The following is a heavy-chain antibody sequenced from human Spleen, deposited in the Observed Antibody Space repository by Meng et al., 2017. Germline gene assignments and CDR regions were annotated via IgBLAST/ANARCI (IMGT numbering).Heavy chain of an antibody. CDR2: INHSGST. CDR3: ARGEVTFDY. CDR1: GASFSDYY. D-gene: IGHD2-21*02. J-gene: IGHJ4*02. Sequence: SETLSLTCAVYGASFSDYYWNWIRQPPGKGLEWIGEINHSGSTNYNPSLKSRVTISVDTSKNQFSLKLTSVTAADTAVYYCARGEVTFDYWGQGTLVTV. V-gene: IGHV4-34*01.